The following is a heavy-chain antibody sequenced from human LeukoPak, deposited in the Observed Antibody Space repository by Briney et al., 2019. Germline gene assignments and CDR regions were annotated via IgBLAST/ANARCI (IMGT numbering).Heavy chain of an antibody. CDR3: ARGTYYYDSSGGVNWFDP. CDR1: GGSISSSNW. CDR2: IYHSGST. J-gene: IGHJ5*02. D-gene: IGHD3-22*01. V-gene: IGHV4-4*02. Sequence: SETLSLTCAVSGGSISSSNWWSWVRQPPGKGLEWIGEIYHSGSTNYNPSLKSRVTISVDKSKNQFSLKLSSVTAADTAVYYCARGTYYYDSSGGVNWFDPWGQGTLVTVSS.